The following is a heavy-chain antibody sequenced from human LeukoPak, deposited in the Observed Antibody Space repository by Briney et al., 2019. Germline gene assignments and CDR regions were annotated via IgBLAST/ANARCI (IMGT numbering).Heavy chain of an antibody. Sequence: GASVKVSCKASGYTFAGYYMHWVRQAPGQGLEWMGWINPNSGGTNYAQKFQGWVTMTRDTSINTAYMELSRLRSDDTAVYYCARGEGDDAFDIWGQGTMVTVSS. D-gene: IGHD3-10*01. J-gene: IGHJ3*02. CDR3: ARGEGDDAFDI. V-gene: IGHV1-2*04. CDR1: GYTFAGYY. CDR2: INPNSGGT.